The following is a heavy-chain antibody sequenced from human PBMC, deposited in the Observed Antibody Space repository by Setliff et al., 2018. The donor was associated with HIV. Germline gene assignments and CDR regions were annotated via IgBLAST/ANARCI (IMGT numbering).Heavy chain of an antibody. J-gene: IGHJ4*02. D-gene: IGHD3-9*01. CDR3: ARSTLLLDILNAPFDL. CDR1: GDSISSYS. Sequence: SETLSLTCTVSGDSISSYSWNWIRQSPGGGLEWIGFIFSSGSTKYNPSLQSRVTMSIDTSKNQFSLRLTSVTAADTAVYYCARSTLLLDILNAPFDLWGQGILVTVSS. V-gene: IGHV4-4*09. CDR2: IFSSGST.